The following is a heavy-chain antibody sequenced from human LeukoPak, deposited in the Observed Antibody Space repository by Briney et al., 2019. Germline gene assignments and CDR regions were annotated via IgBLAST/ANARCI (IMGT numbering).Heavy chain of an antibody. CDR3: AKDGGYYDILTGYWLDY. V-gene: IGHV3-30*18. D-gene: IGHD3-9*01. CDR1: GFTFSSYW. CDR2: ISYDGSNK. J-gene: IGHJ4*02. Sequence: GGSLRLSCAASGFTFSSYWMSWVRQAPGKGLEWVALISYDGSNKYYADSVKGRFTISRDNSKNTLYLQMNSLRAEDTAVYYCAKDGGYYDILTGYWLDYWGQGTLVTVSS.